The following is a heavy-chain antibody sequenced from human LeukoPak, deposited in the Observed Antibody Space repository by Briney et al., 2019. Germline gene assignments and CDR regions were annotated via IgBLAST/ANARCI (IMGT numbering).Heavy chain of an antibody. D-gene: IGHD3-22*01. CDR1: GYSISSGYY. Sequence: SETLSLTCTVSGYSISSGYYWGWIRQPPGKGLEWIGSIYHSGSTYYNPSLKSRDTISVDTSKNQFSLKLSSVTAADTAVYYCARETYYYDSSEKTYWGQGTLVTVSS. CDR2: IYHSGST. CDR3: ARETYYYDSSEKTY. J-gene: IGHJ4*02. V-gene: IGHV4-38-2*02.